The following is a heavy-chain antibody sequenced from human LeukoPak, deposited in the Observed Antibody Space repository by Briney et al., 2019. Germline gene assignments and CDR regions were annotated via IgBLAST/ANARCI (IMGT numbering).Heavy chain of an antibody. CDR3: ARGYYDSSGYYYYYYMDV. CDR2: INPNSGGT. V-gene: IGHV1-2*02. J-gene: IGHJ6*03. CDR1: GYTFTGYY. Sequence: ASVKVSCKASGYTFTGYYMHWVRQAPGQGLEWMGWINPNSGGTNYAQKFQGRVTMTRDTSISTAYMELSRLRSDDTAVYYCARGYYDSSGYYYYYYMDVWGKGTTVTLSS. D-gene: IGHD3-22*01.